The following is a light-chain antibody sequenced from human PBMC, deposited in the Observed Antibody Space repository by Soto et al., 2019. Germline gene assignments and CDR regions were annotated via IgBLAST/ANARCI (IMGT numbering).Light chain of an antibody. CDR1: QSIGTW. CDR3: QQYKSYWT. CDR2: DVS. J-gene: IGKJ1*01. V-gene: IGKV1-5*01. Sequence: DIQMTQSPSTLSASVGDGVTITCRASQSIGTWLAWYQQKPGKAPKVLIYDVSTLKSGVPSRFSGSASATEFTLSISSLQPDDFATYYCQQYKSYWTFGQGTKVDTK.